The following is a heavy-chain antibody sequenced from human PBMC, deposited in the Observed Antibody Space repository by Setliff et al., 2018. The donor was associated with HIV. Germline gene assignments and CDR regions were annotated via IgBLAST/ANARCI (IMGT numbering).Heavy chain of an antibody. CDR3: ARQRDFDWLLQNYYYMDL. CDR2: MSYSGSA. V-gene: IGHV4-39*01. J-gene: IGHJ6*03. CDR1: GGSISSRDYY. D-gene: IGHD3-9*01. Sequence: PSETLSLTCTVSGGSISSRDYYWGWIRQPPGKGLEWIGSMSYSGSAYYNPSLKSRVTISVDTFKSQFSLRLSSVTAADTAVYYCARQRDFDWLLQNYYYMDLWGKGATVTVSS.